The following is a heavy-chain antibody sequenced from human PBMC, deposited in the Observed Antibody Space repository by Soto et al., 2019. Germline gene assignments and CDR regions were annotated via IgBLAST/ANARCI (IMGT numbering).Heavy chain of an antibody. CDR2: IKQDGSEK. Sequence: EVQLVASGGGLVQPGGSLRLSCAASGFTFSSYWMSWVRQAPGKGLEWVANIKQDGSEKYYVDSVKGRFTISRDNAKNSLYLQMNSLRAEDTAVYYCARDVGRNGWYGMDVWGQGTTVTVSS. CDR1: GFTFSSYW. V-gene: IGHV3-7*01. CDR3: ARDVGRNGWYGMDV. J-gene: IGHJ6*02.